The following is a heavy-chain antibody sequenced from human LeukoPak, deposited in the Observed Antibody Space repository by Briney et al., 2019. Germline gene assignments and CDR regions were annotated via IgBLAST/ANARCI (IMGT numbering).Heavy chain of an antibody. J-gene: IGHJ4*02. CDR2: ISGSSSYT. Sequence: PGGSLTLSCAASGFSFSDYYMFWIRQAPGKGLEWVSYISGSSSYTNYAYSFKGRITISRDKTKITLYLQMNSLTAEDTAVYFCARTPVNRGYSYCDYLDHWGRGTLVTVSP. D-gene: IGHD5-18*01. CDR3: ARTPVNRGYSYCDYLDH. V-gene: IGHV3-11*03. CDR1: GFSFSDYY.